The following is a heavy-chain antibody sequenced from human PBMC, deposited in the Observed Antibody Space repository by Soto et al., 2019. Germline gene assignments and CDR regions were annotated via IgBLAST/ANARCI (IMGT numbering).Heavy chain of an antibody. CDR3: ARLLLRTTYYYDSSGFNWFDP. V-gene: IGHV5-51*01. D-gene: IGHD3-22*01. CDR1: GYSFTSYW. Sequence: GESLNTYCKGSGYSFTSYWIGWVRQMPGKGLEWMGIIYPGDSDTRYSPSLQGQVTISADKSISTADLQWSSLKASDTAMYYCARLLLRTTYYYDSSGFNWFDPWGQGTLVTVSS. J-gene: IGHJ5*02. CDR2: IYPGDSDT.